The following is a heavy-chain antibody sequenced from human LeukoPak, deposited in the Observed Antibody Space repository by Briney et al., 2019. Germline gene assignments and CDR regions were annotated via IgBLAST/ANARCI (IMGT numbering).Heavy chain of an antibody. CDR2: IKQAGSEN. Sequence: GGSLRLSCAASGFIFSSYWMTWVRQAPGKGLEWVANIKQAGSENSYVDSVKGRFTISRDNAKNSLYLQINSLRAEDTAAYYCARVHPDLFDYWGQGTLVTVSS. CDR3: ARVHPDLFDY. V-gene: IGHV3-7*03. J-gene: IGHJ4*02. D-gene: IGHD1-14*01. CDR1: GFIFSSYW.